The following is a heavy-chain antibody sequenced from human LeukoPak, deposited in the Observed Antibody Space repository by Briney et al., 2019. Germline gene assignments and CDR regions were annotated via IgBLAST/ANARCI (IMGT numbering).Heavy chain of an antibody. V-gene: IGHV3-23*01. D-gene: IGHD1-26*01. CDR2: ISGSGSTT. J-gene: IGHJ4*02. CDR3: AKTGGTYYGSDY. CDR1: GFTFSSYV. Sequence: PGGSLRLSCAASGFTFSSYVMSWVRQAPGKGLEWVSSISGSGSTTYYADTVKGRFTTSRDNSKNTLYLQMNSLRGEDTALYYCAKTGGTYYGSDYWGQGTLVTVSS.